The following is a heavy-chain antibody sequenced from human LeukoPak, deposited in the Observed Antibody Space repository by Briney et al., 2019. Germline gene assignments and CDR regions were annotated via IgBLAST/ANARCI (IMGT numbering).Heavy chain of an antibody. CDR1: GFTFSSYA. Sequence: GGSLRLSCAASGFTFSSYAVHWVRQAPGKGLEYVSAIISYGGSTYYPTYVKSSFTISRDNTTNKLYLQKISLRAEYAAVYYCAEDTCDFWTGDYFDYWGQGTLVTVSS. CDR2: IISYGGST. V-gene: IGHV3-64*01. J-gene: IGHJ4*02. CDR3: AEDTCDFWTGDYFDY. D-gene: IGHD3/OR15-3a*01.